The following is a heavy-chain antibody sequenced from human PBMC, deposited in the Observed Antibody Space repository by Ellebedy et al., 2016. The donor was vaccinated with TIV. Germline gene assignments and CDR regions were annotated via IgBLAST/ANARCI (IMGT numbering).Heavy chain of an antibody. J-gene: IGHJ5*02. CDR1: GDSISCGGYS. V-gene: IGHV4-30-2*01. CDR2: IYHSGKT. CDR3: ARVRNYYDSSGYYWPYNWFDP. D-gene: IGHD3-22*01. Sequence: SETLSLXCAVSGDSISCGGYSWSWIRQPPGKGLEWIGYIYHSGKTYYNPSLKSRVTISVDRPKNQFSVRLNSVTAADTAVYYCARVRNYYDSSGYYWPYNWFDPWGQGTLVTVSS.